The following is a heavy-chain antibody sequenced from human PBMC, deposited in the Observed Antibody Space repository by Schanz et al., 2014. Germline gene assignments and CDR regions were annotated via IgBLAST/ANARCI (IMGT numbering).Heavy chain of an antibody. V-gene: IGHV3-21*01. Sequence: DVHLMESGGGLVQPGGSLRLSCAGSGFTFSSYAMNWVRQAPGKGLEWVSVINSRNEVFSIDSVRGRFTIFRDNPKKSAYLQMNSLRADDTAVYYCSRGIVGGLDCWGQGTLVTVSS. CDR3: SRGIVGGLDC. CDR2: INSRNEV. CDR1: GFTFSSYA. J-gene: IGHJ4*02. D-gene: IGHD3-16*01.